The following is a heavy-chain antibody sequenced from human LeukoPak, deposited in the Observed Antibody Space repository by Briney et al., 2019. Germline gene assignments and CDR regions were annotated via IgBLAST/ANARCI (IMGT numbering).Heavy chain of an antibody. CDR2: IYYSGST. V-gene: IGHV4-39*01. J-gene: IGHJ4*02. D-gene: IGHD1-26*01. Sequence: PSETLSLTCTVSGGSISSYYWGWIRQPPGKGLEWIGSIYYSGSTYYNPSLKSRVTISVDTSKNQFSLKLSSVTAADTAVYYCARQRVRDIVGATYYFDYWGQGTLVTVSS. CDR3: ARQRVRDIVGATYYFDY. CDR1: GGSISSYY.